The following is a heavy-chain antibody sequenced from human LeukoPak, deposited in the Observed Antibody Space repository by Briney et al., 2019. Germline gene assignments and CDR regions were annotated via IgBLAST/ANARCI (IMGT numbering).Heavy chain of an antibody. CDR1: GGSFSGYY. V-gene: IGHV4-34*01. CDR3: AREPIAAAGTRGSDFDY. J-gene: IGHJ4*02. Sequence: SETLSLTCAAYGGSFSGYYWSWIRQPPGKGLEWMGEINHSGSTNYNPSLKSRVTISVDTSKNQFSLKLSSVTAADTAVYYCAREPIAAAGTRGSDFDYWGQGTLVTVSS. D-gene: IGHD6-13*01. CDR2: INHSGST.